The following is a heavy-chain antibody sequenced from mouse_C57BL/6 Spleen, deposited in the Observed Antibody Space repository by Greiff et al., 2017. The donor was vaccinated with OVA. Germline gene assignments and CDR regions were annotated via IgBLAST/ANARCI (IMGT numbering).Heavy chain of an antibody. V-gene: IGHV14-3*01. D-gene: IGHD1-1*01. CDR3: ARSITTASPAY. Sequence: EVQLHQSVAELVRPGASVKLSCTASGFNIKNTYMHWVKPRPEPGLEWIGRIDPANGNTKSAPKFQGKATITADTSSHTAYLQRSSLTAEDTAIYYCARSITTASPAYWGQGTLVTVAA. J-gene: IGHJ3*01. CDR1: GFNIKNTY. CDR2: IDPANGNT.